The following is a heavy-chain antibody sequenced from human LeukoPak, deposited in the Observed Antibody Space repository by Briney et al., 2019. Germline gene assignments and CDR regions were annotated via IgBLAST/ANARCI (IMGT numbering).Heavy chain of an antibody. J-gene: IGHJ5*02. CDR1: GFTVNNNY. D-gene: IGHD6-13*01. Sequence: GGSLRLSCAASGFTVNNNYMSWVRQAPGKGLEWVSIIYSGGSTYYAASVKGRFTISRNSSKNTLYLQMNNLRADDTAVYYRARGLQQQLGWFDPWGQGTLVTVSS. V-gene: IGHV3-53*04. CDR3: ARGLQQQLGWFDP. CDR2: IYSGGST.